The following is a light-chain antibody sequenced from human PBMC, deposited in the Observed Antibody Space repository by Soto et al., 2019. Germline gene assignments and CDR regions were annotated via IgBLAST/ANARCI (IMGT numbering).Light chain of an antibody. CDR2: DVS. Sequence: QSALTQPASVSGSPGQSITISCTGTSSDVGGYNYVSWYQQHPGKAPQLMIYDVSNRPSGVSNRFSGSKSGNTASLTISGLQADDKADYYCSSYTSSNTDVFGTGTKVTVL. CDR3: SSYTSSNTDV. CDR1: SSDVGGYNY. V-gene: IGLV2-14*01. J-gene: IGLJ1*01.